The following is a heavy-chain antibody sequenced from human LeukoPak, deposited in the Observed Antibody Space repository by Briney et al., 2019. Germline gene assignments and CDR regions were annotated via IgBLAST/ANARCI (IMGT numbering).Heavy chain of an antibody. Sequence: GGSLRLSCTASGFPFIEYSMNWVRQVLGKGLEWISYIGIDSGNTKYAGSVRGRFTISADKAKNSLYLQMNSLRVEDTAVYYCARDHNYAFDNWGQGTLVSVAS. D-gene: IGHD1-1*01. CDR2: IGIDSGNT. CDR3: ARDHNYAFDN. V-gene: IGHV3-48*01. J-gene: IGHJ4*02. CDR1: GFPFIEYS.